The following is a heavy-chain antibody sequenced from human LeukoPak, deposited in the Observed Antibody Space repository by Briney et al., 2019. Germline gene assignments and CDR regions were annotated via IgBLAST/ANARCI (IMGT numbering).Heavy chain of an antibody. CDR1: GFTFSSYA. V-gene: IGHV3-23*01. D-gene: IGHD6-13*01. CDR2: ISGSGGST. J-gene: IGHJ4*02. CDR3: AKVRRWQQLVSQIYYFDY. Sequence: GALRLSCAASGFTFSSYAMSWVRQAPGKGLEWVSAISGSGGSTYYADSVKGRFTISRDNSKNTLYLQMNSLRAEDTAVYYCAKVRRWQQLVSQIYYFDYWGQGTLVTVSS.